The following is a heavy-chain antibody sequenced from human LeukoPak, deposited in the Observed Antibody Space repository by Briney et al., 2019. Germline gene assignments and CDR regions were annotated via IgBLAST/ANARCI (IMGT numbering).Heavy chain of an antibody. CDR2: IYTSGST. CDR1: GGSISSGSYY. D-gene: IGHD3-22*01. CDR3: AGDSSGYQANFDY. J-gene: IGHJ4*02. V-gene: IGHV4-61*02. Sequence: PSQTLSLTCTVSGGSISSGSYYWSWIRQLAGKGLEWIGRIYTSGSTNYNPSLKSRVTISVDTSKNQFSLKLSSVTAADTAVYYCAGDSSGYQANFDYWGQGTLVTVSS.